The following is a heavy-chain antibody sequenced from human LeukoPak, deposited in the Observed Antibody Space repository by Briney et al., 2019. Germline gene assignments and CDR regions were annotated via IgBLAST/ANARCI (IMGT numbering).Heavy chain of an antibody. Sequence: SETLSLTCTVSGGSISSSSYYWGWIRQPPGKGLEWIGSIYYSGSTYYNPSRKSRVTISVDTSKNQFSLKLSSVTAADTAVYYCARETYYYDSSGYSDYWGQGTLVTVSS. CDR3: ARETYYYDSSGYSDY. CDR1: GGSISSSSYY. V-gene: IGHV4-39*07. CDR2: IYYSGST. D-gene: IGHD3-22*01. J-gene: IGHJ4*02.